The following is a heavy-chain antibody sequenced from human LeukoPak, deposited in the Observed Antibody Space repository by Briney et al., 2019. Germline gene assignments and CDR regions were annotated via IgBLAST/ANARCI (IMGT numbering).Heavy chain of an antibody. D-gene: IGHD5-18*01. Sequence: GGSLRLSCAASGFTFTTYWLSWVRQAPGKGLEWVAHIKQDRSAKYYVDSVKGRFTIARDNAKNSLYLQMNSLRDEDTAVYYCARDPSRGYNYGYGDYWGQGTLVIVSS. CDR2: IKQDRSAK. CDR3: ARDPSRGYNYGYGDY. V-gene: IGHV3-7*01. CDR1: GFTFTTYW. J-gene: IGHJ4*02.